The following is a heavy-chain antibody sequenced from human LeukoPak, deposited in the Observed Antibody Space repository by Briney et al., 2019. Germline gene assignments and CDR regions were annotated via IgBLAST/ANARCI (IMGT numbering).Heavy chain of an antibody. CDR3: ARRLGAGTTLGY. CDR1: GSTFTGYY. Sequence: ASVKVSCKASGSTFTGYYIHWVRQAPGQGLERMGWINPNSGGTNYAQNFQGRVTMTRDTSTSTAYMELSRLRADDTAVYYCARRLGAGTTLGYWGQGTLSPSPQ. J-gene: IGHJ4*02. V-gene: IGHV1-2*02. D-gene: IGHD1-1*01. CDR2: INPNSGGT.